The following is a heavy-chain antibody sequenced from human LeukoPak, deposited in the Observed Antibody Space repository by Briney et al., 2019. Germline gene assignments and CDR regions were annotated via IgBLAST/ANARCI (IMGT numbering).Heavy chain of an antibody. CDR3: ARDADSGSYYDY. CDR1: GFTFSSYT. CDR2: ISTSSSYI. J-gene: IGHJ4*02. V-gene: IGHV3-21*01. Sequence: GGSLRLSCAASGFTFSSYTMNWVRQAPGKGLEWVSSISTSSSYICYADSVKGRFTISRDNAKNSLYLKMNSLRAEDTAVYYCARDADSGSYYDYWGQGTLVTVSS. D-gene: IGHD1-26*01.